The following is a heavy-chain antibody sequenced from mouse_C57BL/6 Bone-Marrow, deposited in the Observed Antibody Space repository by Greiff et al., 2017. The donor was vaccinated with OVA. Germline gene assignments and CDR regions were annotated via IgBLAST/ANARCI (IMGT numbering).Heavy chain of an antibody. CDR1: GYTFTSYW. D-gene: IGHD1-1*01. Sequence: QVQLKESGAELAKPGASVKLSCKASGYTFTSYWMHWVKQRPGQGLEWIGYINPSSGYTKYNQKFKDKATLTADKSSSTAYMQLCSLTYEDSAVYYCARRGPGSSYEGYFDVWGTGTTVTVSS. CDR3: ARRGPGSSYEGYFDV. V-gene: IGHV1-7*01. J-gene: IGHJ1*03. CDR2: INPSSGYT.